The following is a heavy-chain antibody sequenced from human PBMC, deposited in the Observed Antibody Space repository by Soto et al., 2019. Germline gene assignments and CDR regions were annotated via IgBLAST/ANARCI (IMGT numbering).Heavy chain of an antibody. J-gene: IGHJ5*02. D-gene: IGHD3-3*01. CDR1: GGSISSGGYY. Sequence: PSETLSLTCTVSGGSISSGGYYWSWIRQHPGKGLEWIGYIYYSGSTYYNPSLKSRVTISVDTSKNQFSLKLSSVTAADTAVYYCARGVFGVVITPRGWFDPWGQGTLVTVSS. CDR2: IYYSGST. CDR3: ARGVFGVVITPRGWFDP. V-gene: IGHV4-31*03.